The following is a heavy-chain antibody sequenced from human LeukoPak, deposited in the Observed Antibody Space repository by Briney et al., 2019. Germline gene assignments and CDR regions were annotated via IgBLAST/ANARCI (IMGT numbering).Heavy chain of an antibody. D-gene: IGHD3-10*01. J-gene: IGHJ6*02. V-gene: IGHV3-33*01. CDR2: IWFDGNKK. CDR1: GFTFSSYG. CDR3: ARAYYHASGGAFGTDV. Sequence: PGGSLRLSCAASGFTFSSYGMHWVRQAPGKGLEWVALIWFDGNKKDYVDSVKGRFTISRDNSKKTLYLQMNSLRAEDTALYYCARAYYHASGGAFGTDVWGQGTTVTVSS.